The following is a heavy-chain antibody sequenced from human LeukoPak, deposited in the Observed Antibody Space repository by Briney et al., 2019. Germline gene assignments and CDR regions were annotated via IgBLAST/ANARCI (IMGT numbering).Heavy chain of an antibody. CDR1: GGSFSGYY. J-gene: IGHJ5*02. CDR3: AREAPLYGDYAGGWFDP. V-gene: IGHV4-34*01. D-gene: IGHD4-17*01. Sequence: SETLSLTCAVYGGSFSGYYWSWIRQPPGKGLEWIGEINHSGSTNYNPSLKSRVTISLDTSKNQFSLKLSSVSAADTAVYYCAREAPLYGDYAGGWFDPWGQGTLVTVSS. CDR2: INHSGST.